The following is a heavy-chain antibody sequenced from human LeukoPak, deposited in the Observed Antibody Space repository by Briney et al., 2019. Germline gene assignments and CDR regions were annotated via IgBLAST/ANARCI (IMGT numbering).Heavy chain of an antibody. CDR3: ARDRGSSWYVDY. Sequence: GGSLRLSCAASGFTFSSFEMNWVRQAPGKGLEWVSSISSSSSSYIYYADSVKGRFTISRDNAKNSLYLQMNSLRAEDTAVYYCARDRGSSWYVDYWGQGTLVTVSS. CDR1: GFTFSSFE. J-gene: IGHJ4*02. D-gene: IGHD6-13*01. V-gene: IGHV3-21*01. CDR2: ISSSSSSYI.